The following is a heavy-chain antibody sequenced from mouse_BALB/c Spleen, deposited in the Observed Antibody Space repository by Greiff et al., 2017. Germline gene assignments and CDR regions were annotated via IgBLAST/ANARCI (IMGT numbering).Heavy chain of an antibody. V-gene: IGHV1S81*02. D-gene: IGHD2-1*01. Sequence: VQLQQSGAELVKPGASVKLSCKASGYTFTSYWMHWVKQRPGQGLEWIGEINPSNGRTNYNEKFKSKATLTVDKSSSTAYMQLSSLTSEDSAVYYCAGYGNYAMDYWGQGTSVTVSS. CDR2: INPSNGRT. J-gene: IGHJ4*01. CDR3: AGYGNYAMDY. CDR1: GYTFTSYW.